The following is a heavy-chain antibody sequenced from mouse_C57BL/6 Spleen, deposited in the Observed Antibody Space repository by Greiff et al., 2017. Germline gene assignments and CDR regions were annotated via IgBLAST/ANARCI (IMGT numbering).Heavy chain of an antibody. CDR1: GYTFTSYW. J-gene: IGHJ4*01. V-gene: IGHV1-69*01. D-gene: IGHD1-1*01. CDR3: ARADYYGSSYRRAMDY. CDR2: IDPSDSYT. Sequence: QVQLQQPGAELVMPGASVKLSCKASGYTFTSYWMHWVKQRPGQGLEWIGEIDPSDSYTNYNQKFKGKSTLTVAKSSSTAYMQLSSLTSEDSAVYYCARADYYGSSYRRAMDYWGQGTSVTVSS.